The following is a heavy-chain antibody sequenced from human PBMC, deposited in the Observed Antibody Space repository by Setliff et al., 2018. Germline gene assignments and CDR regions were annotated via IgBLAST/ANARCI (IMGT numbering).Heavy chain of an antibody. D-gene: IGHD3-22*01. CDR2: ISAYNGNT. Sequence: ASVKVSCKASGYTFISYDISWVRQAPGQGLEWMGWISAYNGNTNYAQKLQGRVTMTTDTSTSTAYMELRSLRSDDTAVYYCARETPIHMSGYYYVKIDYWGQGTLVTVSS. V-gene: IGHV1-18*01. J-gene: IGHJ4*02. CDR3: ARETPIHMSGYYYVKIDY. CDR1: GYTFISYD.